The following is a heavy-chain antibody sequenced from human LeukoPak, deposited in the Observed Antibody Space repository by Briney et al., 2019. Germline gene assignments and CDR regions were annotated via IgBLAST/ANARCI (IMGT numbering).Heavy chain of an antibody. J-gene: IGHJ4*02. CDR2: LYSDGNT. V-gene: IGHV3-53*01. CDR3: ARGVEPLAANTLAY. CDR1: GFTVITND. Sequence: GGSLRLSCAASGFTVITNDMTWVRQAPGKGLEWASLLYSDGNTKYADSVQGRFTISRDNSKNTLYLEMNSLSPDDTAVYYCARGVEPLAANTLAYWGQGTLVTVSS. D-gene: IGHD1-14*01.